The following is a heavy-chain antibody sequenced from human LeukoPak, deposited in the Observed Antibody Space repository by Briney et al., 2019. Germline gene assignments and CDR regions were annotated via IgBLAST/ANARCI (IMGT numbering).Heavy chain of an antibody. Sequence: SVKVSCKASGGTFSSYTISWVRQAPGQGLEWMGRIIPILGVANYAQKFQGRVTITADKSTSTAYMELSSLRSEDTAVYYCAREGSPRSYYDSSGAFDAFDIWGQGTMVTVSS. CDR2: IIPILGVA. CDR3: AREGSPRSYYDSSGAFDAFDI. J-gene: IGHJ3*02. V-gene: IGHV1-69*04. D-gene: IGHD3-22*01. CDR1: GGTFSSYT.